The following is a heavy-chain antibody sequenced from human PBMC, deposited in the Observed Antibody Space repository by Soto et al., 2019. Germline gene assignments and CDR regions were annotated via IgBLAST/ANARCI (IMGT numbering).Heavy chain of an antibody. D-gene: IGHD3-3*01. Sequence: QITLNESGPTVVNPAETLTLTCTFSGFSLTTSGVGVGWIRQSPGKAPEWLALIYWDDDKRYSASLKSRLTLTKDTSKNQVVLTMASVDPADTATYYCAHRILRTVFGLVTTTAIYFDFWGQGTPVVVSS. J-gene: IGHJ4*02. CDR1: GFSLTTSGVG. CDR2: IYWDDDK. CDR3: AHRILRTVFGLVTTTAIYFDF. V-gene: IGHV2-5*02.